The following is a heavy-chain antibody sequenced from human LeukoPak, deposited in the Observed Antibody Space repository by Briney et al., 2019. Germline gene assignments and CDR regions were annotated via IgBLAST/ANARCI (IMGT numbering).Heavy chain of an antibody. D-gene: IGHD3-16*02. CDR3: ARRSYRGVIGLYYYYYMDV. J-gene: IGHJ6*03. Sequence: PGGSLKLSCVASGFSFSTYWMSWVRQAPGKGLEWVANIKEDGSEKYYVDSVKGRFTMSRDNAKKSVYLQMNRLRVEDTAVYYCARRSYRGVIGLYYYYYMDVWGKGTPVTISS. CDR1: GFSFSTYW. CDR2: IKEDGSEK. V-gene: IGHV3-7*01.